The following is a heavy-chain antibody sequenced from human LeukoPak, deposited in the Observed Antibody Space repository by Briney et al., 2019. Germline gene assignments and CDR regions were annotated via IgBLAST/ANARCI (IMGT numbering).Heavy chain of an antibody. D-gene: IGHD6-25*01. CDR3: ARRGYSEFDY. J-gene: IGHJ4*02. CDR2: IYYSGST. V-gene: IGHV4-39*01. Sequence: SETLSLTCTVSGGSISSSNYYWGWIRQPPGKGLEWIGSIYYSGSTYYNPSPKSRVTISVDTSKNQFSLKLSSVTAADTAAYYCARRGYSEFDYWGQGTLVTVSS. CDR1: GGSISSSNYY.